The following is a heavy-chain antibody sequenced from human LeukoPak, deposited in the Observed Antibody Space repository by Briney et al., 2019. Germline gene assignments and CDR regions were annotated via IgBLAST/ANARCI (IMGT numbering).Heavy chain of an antibody. D-gene: IGHD1-26*01. CDR1: GFTFSNYW. Sequence: PGGSLRLSCAASGFTFSNYWMHWVRQAPGKGLVWVSLITIDDGSTNYADSVKGRFTISRDSAKNTVYLQMSSLRVEDTAVYYCARGAGWYRGATYYFDYWGQGTLVTVSS. V-gene: IGHV3-74*01. CDR2: ITIDDGST. CDR3: ARGAGWYRGATYYFDY. J-gene: IGHJ4*02.